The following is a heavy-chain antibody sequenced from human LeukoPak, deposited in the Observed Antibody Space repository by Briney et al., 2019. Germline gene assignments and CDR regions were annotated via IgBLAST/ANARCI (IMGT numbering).Heavy chain of an antibody. CDR1: GYTFTSYG. J-gene: IGHJ4*02. Sequence: GASVKVSCKASGYTFTSYGISWVRQAPGQGLEWMGWISAYNGNTNYAQKLQGRVTMTTDTSTSTANMELRSLRSDDTAVYYCARDKAVAGNDYWGQGTLVTVSS. CDR3: ARDKAVAGNDY. V-gene: IGHV1-18*01. CDR2: ISAYNGNT. D-gene: IGHD6-19*01.